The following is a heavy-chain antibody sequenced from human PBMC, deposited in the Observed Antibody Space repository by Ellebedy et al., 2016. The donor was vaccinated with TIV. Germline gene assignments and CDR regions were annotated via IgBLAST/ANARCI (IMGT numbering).Heavy chain of an antibody. J-gene: IGHJ1*01. Sequence: ASVKVSCXASGYTFIGYYLHWVRQAPGKGLEWMGWLNPNSRGTNYAQNFQGRVTMTRDTSISTAYMELRRLTYDDTAVYFCAREGDGYNFDMWGQGTLVTVSS. CDR1: GYTFIGYY. CDR3: AREGDGYNFDM. V-gene: IGHV1-2*02. CDR2: LNPNSRGT. D-gene: IGHD5-24*01.